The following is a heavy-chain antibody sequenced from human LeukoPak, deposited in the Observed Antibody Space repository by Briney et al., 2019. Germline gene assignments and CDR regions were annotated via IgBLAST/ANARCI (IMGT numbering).Heavy chain of an antibody. CDR3: ARAVSWTDYYYYMDV. CDR1: GYTFTGYY. CDR2: INPNSGGT. D-gene: IGHD6-13*01. Sequence: ASVKVSCKASGYTFTGYYMHWVRQAPGQGLEWMGWINPNSGGTNYAQKFQGRVTMTRDTSISTAYMELSRLRSDDTAVYYCARAVSWTDYYYYMDVWGKGTTVTVSS. V-gene: IGHV1-2*02. J-gene: IGHJ6*03.